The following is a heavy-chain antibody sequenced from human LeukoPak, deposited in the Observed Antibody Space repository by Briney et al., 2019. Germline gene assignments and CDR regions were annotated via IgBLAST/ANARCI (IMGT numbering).Heavy chain of an antibody. CDR3: ARDVHGDYGSGWFDP. J-gene: IGHJ5*02. V-gene: IGHV1-69*05. CDR2: IMPLFGTA. Sequence: ASVKVSCKTSGGTFNNSAICWVRQAPGQGLEWLGGIMPLFGTAGYAQKFQGRVTITKDESTRTVYLELTSLTSDDTAVYYCARDVHGDYGSGWFDPWGQGTLVSVSS. D-gene: IGHD4-17*01. CDR1: GGTFNNSA.